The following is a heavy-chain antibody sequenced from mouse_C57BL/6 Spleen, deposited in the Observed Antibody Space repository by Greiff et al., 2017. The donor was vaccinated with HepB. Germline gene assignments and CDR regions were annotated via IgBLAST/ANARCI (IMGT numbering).Heavy chain of an antibody. CDR2: IDPNSGDT. CDR3: ARKYCGSSYAMDY. D-gene: IGHD1-1*01. Sequence: QVQLQQSGAELVKPGASVKLSCKASGYTFTSYWMHWVKQRPGRGLEWIGRIDPNSGDTKYNEKFKSKVTLTVDKPTSAAYMQLSSLTSEDSAVYYCARKYCGSSYAMDYWGQGTSVTVSS. J-gene: IGHJ4*01. CDR1: GYTFTSYW. V-gene: IGHV1-72*01.